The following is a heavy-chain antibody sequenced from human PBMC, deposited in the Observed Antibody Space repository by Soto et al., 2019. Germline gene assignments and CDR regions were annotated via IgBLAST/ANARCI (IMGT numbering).Heavy chain of an antibody. J-gene: IGHJ4*02. CDR3: ARAPPNYSSSGSTLGY. D-gene: IGHD6-13*01. CDR1: GYTFTSYD. Sequence: QVQLVQSGAEVKKPGASVKVSCKASGYTFTSYDINWVRQATGQGLEWMGWMNPNSGNTGYAQKFQGRVTMTSNTSISTAYMELSSLRSEDTSVYYCARAPPNYSSSGSTLGYWGQGTLVTVSS. CDR2: MNPNSGNT. V-gene: IGHV1-8*01.